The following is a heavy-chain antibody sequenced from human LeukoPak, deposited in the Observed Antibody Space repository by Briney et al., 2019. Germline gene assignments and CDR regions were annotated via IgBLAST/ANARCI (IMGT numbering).Heavy chain of an antibody. CDR2: ISAYNGNT. D-gene: IGHD6-19*01. V-gene: IGHV1-18*01. J-gene: IGHJ4*02. Sequence: ASVKVSCKASGYTFTSYGISWVRQAPGQGLEWMGWISAYNGNTNYAQKLQGRVTMTTDTSTSTAYMELRSLRSDDTALYYCARPQYSSGWYSVDYWGQGTLVTVSS. CDR3: ARPQYSSGWYSVDY. CDR1: GYTFTSYG.